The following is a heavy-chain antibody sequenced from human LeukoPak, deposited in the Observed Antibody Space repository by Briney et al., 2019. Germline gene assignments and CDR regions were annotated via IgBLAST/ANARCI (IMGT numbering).Heavy chain of an antibody. CDR2: IKKSEKT. J-gene: IGHJ4*02. Sequence: SETLSLTCAVYGGTLSGYYWSWIRQPPGKGLEWIGEIKKSEKTNYNPSLKSRVTISIDTSKNQFSLKLSSVTAADTAVYYCAREGLRNVHNPLGYWGQGTLVTVSS. CDR3: AREGLRNVHNPLGY. D-gene: IGHD5-24*01. CDR1: GGTLSGYY. V-gene: IGHV4-34*01.